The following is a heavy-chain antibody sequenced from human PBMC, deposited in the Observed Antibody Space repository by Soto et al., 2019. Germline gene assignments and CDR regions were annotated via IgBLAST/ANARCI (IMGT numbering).Heavy chain of an antibody. CDR2: ISTYNGKT. CDR3: ARLLTERVNYRKDAFDI. D-gene: IGHD3-9*01. Sequence: HVQLVQSGGEVKKPGASVKVSCKASGYTFTSHGISWVRQAPGQGLEWMGWISTYNGKTDYAQKFQGRVTMTADTRTRTGYMEMRSLRSEETAVYYCARLLTERVNYRKDAFDIWGQGTKVTVSS. V-gene: IGHV1-18*01. J-gene: IGHJ3*02. CDR1: GYTFTSHG.